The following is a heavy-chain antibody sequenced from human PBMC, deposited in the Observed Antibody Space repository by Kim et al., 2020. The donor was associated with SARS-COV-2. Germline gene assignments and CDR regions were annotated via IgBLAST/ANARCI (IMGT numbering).Heavy chain of an antibody. CDR2: GRT. V-gene: IGHV4-59*01. CDR3: ASFHSWFDP. J-gene: IGHJ5*02. Sequence: GRTNYTPSRKSRVTISVDTSKNQFSLKLSSVTAADTAVYYCASFHSWFDPWGQGTLVTVSS.